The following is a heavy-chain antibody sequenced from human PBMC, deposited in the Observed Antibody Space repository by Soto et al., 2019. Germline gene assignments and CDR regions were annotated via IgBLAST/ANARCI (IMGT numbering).Heavy chain of an antibody. J-gene: IGHJ5*02. CDR3: AGDVIAPPKYFDP. V-gene: IGHV4-61*08. Sequence: PSETLSLTCTVSGGSIDSGDYYWSWIRQPPGKGLEWIGYVYYSGTTNYNPFLKSRVTLSLDKSKNQFSLKMNSVTAADTAVYYCAGDVIAPPKYFDPWGQGTMVTVSS. CDR1: GGSIDSGDYY. CDR2: VYYSGTT. D-gene: IGHD2-21*01.